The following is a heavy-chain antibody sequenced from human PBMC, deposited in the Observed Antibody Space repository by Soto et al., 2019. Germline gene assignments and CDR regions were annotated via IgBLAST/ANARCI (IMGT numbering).Heavy chain of an antibody. Sequence: ASVKVSCKASGYTFTSNAISWVRQAPGQGLEWMGWISSYNGDAKYAQKFQDRVTMTTDTSTSTAYMELRSLTSDDTAVYYCARKNGYCSGGSCYFWFDPWGQGTPVTVS. CDR2: ISSYNGDA. V-gene: IGHV1-18*04. J-gene: IGHJ5*02. CDR1: GYTFTSNA. CDR3: ARKNGYCSGGSCYFWFDP. D-gene: IGHD2-15*01.